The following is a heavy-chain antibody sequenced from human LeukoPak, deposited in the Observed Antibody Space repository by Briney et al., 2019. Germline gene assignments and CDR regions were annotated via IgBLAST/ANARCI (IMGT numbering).Heavy chain of an antibody. CDR2: FDPEDGET. V-gene: IGHV1-24*01. Sequence: ASVKVSCKVSGYTLTELSMHWVRQAPGKGLEWMGGFDPEDGETIYAQKFQGRVTMAEDTSTDTAYMELSSLRSEDTAVYYCATAPYGDYRWLDYWGQGTLVTVSS. D-gene: IGHD4-17*01. CDR1: GYTLTELS. J-gene: IGHJ4*02. CDR3: ATAPYGDYRWLDY.